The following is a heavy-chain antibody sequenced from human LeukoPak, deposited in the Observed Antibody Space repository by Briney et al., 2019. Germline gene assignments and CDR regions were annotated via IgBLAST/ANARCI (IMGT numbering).Heavy chain of an antibody. V-gene: IGHV3-21*01. CDR1: GFTFSSYS. J-gene: IGHJ4*02. D-gene: IGHD3-3*01. CDR3: AREGVGFWSGYYTF. CDR2: ISSSSSYI. Sequence: GGSLRLSCAASGFTFSSYSMNWVRQAPGKGLEWVSSISSSSSYIYYADSVKGRFTISRDNAKKTVYLQMNSLRAEDTAVYYCAREGVGFWSGYYTFWGQGTLVTVSS.